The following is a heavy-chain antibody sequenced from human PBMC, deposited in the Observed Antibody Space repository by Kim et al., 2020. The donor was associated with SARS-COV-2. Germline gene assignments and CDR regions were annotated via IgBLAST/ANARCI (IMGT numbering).Heavy chain of an antibody. V-gene: IGHV3-53*01. CDR3: AREGYDITYGMDV. J-gene: IGHJ6*02. Sequence: GGSLRLSCAASGFTVSSNYMSWVRQAPGKGLEWVSVIYSGGSTYYADSVKGRFTISRDNSKNTLYLQMNSLRAEDTAVYYCAREGYDITYGMDVWGQGTTVTVSS. CDR2: IYSGGST. CDR1: GFTVSSNY. D-gene: IGHD3-9*01.